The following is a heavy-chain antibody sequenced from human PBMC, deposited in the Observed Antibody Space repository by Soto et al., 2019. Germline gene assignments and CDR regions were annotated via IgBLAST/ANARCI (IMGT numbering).Heavy chain of an antibody. CDR1: GFTFSDNY. V-gene: IGHV3-11*01. Sequence: QVQLVESGGGLVKPGGSLRLSCAASGFTFSDNYMSWIRQAPGKGLEWVSYIGNSGRTLYYADSMKGRFTISRDNARNSLFLQMNSLRSDDTAVYYCARDLVAVSGGVYSSSSGGYFFDFWGQGTLVTVSS. CDR2: IGNSGRTL. D-gene: IGHD6-6*01. CDR3: ARDLVAVSGGVYSSSSGGYFFDF. J-gene: IGHJ4*02.